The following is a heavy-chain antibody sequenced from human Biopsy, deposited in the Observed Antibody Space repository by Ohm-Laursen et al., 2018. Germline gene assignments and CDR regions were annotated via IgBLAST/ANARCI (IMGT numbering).Heavy chain of an antibody. CDR3: ARDLPSSYYYAMDV. CDR1: GGGINNYY. CDR2: TYKGGNT. J-gene: IGHJ6*02. V-gene: IGHV4-4*07. Sequence: SETLSLTCNVSGGGINNYYWSWIRQPAGKGLEWIGHTYKGGNTNHNPSLKSRVSMSVDTSKNQLSLTLRSMTAADTAVYYCARDLPSSYYYAMDVWGQGTTVTVSS.